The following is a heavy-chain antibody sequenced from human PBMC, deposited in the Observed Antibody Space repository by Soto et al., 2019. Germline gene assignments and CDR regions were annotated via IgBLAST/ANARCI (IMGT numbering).Heavy chain of an antibody. J-gene: IGHJ4*02. CDR1: GLTFTRYS. Sequence: GGSLRLSCAASGLTFTRYSMNWVRRAPGKGLEWVSSISSTTNYIYYGDSMKGRFTISRDNGKNSLYLEIHSLRAEDTAVYYCARESEDLTSNFDYWGQGT. V-gene: IGHV3-21*06. CDR2: ISSTTNYI. CDR3: ARESEDLTSNFDY.